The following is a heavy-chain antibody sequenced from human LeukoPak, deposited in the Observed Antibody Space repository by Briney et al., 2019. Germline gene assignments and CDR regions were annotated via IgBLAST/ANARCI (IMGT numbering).Heavy chain of an antibody. CDR1: GYSFTSYW. J-gene: IGHJ4*02. CDR2: IDPSDSYT. CDR3: ARVIDAYFDY. Sequence: PGESLKISCKGSGYSFTSYWIGWVRQVPGKGLEWMGRIDPSDSYTNYSPSFQGHVTISADKSISTAYLQWSSLKASDTAMYYCARVIDAYFDYWGQGTLVTVSS. V-gene: IGHV5-10-1*01. D-gene: IGHD3-10*01.